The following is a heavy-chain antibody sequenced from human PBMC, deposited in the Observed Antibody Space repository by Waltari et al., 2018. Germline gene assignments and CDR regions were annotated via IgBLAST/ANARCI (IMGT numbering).Heavy chain of an antibody. CDR2: INHSGST. CDR3: ARVSVLGYYYDSSGYSVSARGRGRFDP. J-gene: IGHJ5*02. Sequence: QVQLQQWGAGLLKPSETLSLTCAVYGGSFSGYYWSWIRQPPEQGLEWIGEINHSGSTNYNPSLKSRVTISVDTSKNQFSLKLSSVTAADTAVYYCARVSVLGYYYDSSGYSVSARGRGRFDPWGQGTLVTVSS. D-gene: IGHD3-22*01. CDR1: GGSFSGYY. V-gene: IGHV4-34*01.